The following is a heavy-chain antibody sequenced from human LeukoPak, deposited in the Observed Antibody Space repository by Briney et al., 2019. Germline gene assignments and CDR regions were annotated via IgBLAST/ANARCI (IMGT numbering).Heavy chain of an antibody. V-gene: IGHV4-39*07. CDR3: ARRKGYVGWFDP. D-gene: IGHD1-1*01. J-gene: IGHJ5*02. CDR1: GGSISSSSYY. CDR2: INHSGST. Sequence: YPSETLSLTCTVSGGSISSSSYYWSWIRQPPGKGLEWIGEINHSGSTNYNPSLKSRVTISVDTSKNQFSLKLSSVTAADTAVYYCARRKGYVGWFDPWGQGTLVTVSS.